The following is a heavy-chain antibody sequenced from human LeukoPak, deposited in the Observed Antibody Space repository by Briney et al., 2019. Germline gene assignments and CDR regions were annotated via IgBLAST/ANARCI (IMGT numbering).Heavy chain of an antibody. D-gene: IGHD4-17*01. J-gene: IGHJ2*01. CDR3: ARVHRTPIYGDSIYWYFDL. CDR2: IYTSGST. Sequence: SETLSLTCTVPGGSISSYYWSWLRQPAGKGLEWIGRIYTSGSTNYNPSLKSRVTISVDKSKNQFSLKLSSVTAADTAVYYCARVHRTPIYGDSIYWYFDLWGRGTLVTVSS. CDR1: GGSISSYY. V-gene: IGHV4-4*07.